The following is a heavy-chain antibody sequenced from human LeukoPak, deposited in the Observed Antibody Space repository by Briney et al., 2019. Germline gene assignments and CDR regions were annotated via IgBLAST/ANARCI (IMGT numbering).Heavy chain of an antibody. Sequence: GGSLSLSCAASGFTFSSYSMNWVRQAPGKGLEWVSSISSSSSYIYYADSVKGRFTISRDNAKNSLYLQMNSLSAEDTAVYYCARMKEVIAATRDGFDVWGQGTMVTVAS. D-gene: IGHD2-15*01. CDR1: GFTFSSYS. CDR2: ISSSSSYI. CDR3: ARMKEVIAATRDGFDV. J-gene: IGHJ3*01. V-gene: IGHV3-21*01.